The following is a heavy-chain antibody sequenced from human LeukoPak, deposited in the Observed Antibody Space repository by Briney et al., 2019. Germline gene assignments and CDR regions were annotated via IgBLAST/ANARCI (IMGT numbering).Heavy chain of an antibody. D-gene: IGHD3-22*01. CDR1: GFTFSSYW. V-gene: IGHV3-74*01. J-gene: IGHJ4*02. Sequence: PGGSLRLSCAASGFTFSSYWMHWVRHAPGKGLVWVSRINSDGSSTSYADSVKGRFTISRDNSKNTLYLQMNSLRAEDTAVYYCAKAVVVITTTPLDYWGQGTLVTVSS. CDR2: INSDGSST. CDR3: AKAVVVITTTPLDY.